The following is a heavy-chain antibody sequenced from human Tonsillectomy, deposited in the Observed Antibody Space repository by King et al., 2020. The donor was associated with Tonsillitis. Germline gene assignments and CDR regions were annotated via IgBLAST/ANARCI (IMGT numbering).Heavy chain of an antibody. CDR1: GFTFSSYW. CDR3: ARGRFWEWGPRTRSYWYFDL. D-gene: IGHD3-3*01. J-gene: IGHJ2*01. V-gene: IGHV3-74*01. CDR2: INSDGSST. Sequence: VQLVESGGGLVQPGGSLRLSCAASGFTFSSYWMHWVRQAPGKGLVWVSRINSDGSSTSYADSVKGRFTISRDNAKNTLYLQMNSLRAEDTAVYYCARGRFWEWGPRTRSYWYFDLWGRGTLVTVSS.